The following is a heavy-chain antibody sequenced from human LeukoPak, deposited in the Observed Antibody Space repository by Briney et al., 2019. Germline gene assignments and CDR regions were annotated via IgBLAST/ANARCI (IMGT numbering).Heavy chain of an antibody. Sequence: ADPLSLLCTLSSGSISSYYWSWLRHPPGKGLEWLGYIYTSGRTNYPPSLKSRVTISVDTSKNQLSLKLRSVPAADTAVYYCARSNGYCSSTSCYISWFDPWGQGTLVTVSS. V-gene: IGHV4-4*08. J-gene: IGHJ5*02. D-gene: IGHD2-2*02. CDR1: SGSISSYY. CDR2: IYTSGRT. CDR3: ARSNGYCSSTSCYISWFDP.